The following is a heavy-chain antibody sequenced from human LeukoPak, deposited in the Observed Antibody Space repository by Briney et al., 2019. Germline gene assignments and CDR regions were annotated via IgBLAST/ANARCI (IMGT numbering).Heavy chain of an antibody. CDR1: DFSISSAYY. J-gene: IGHJ4*02. CDR3: AGGIVGVHAY. Sequence: SETRSLTCGASDFSISSAYYWGWIRQPPGKGLEWIGSFYHGGDTYYNPSLKSRVTISVDTPKNQFSLKLRSVTAADTAVYYCAGGIVGVHAYWGQGILVTVSS. V-gene: IGHV4-38-2*01. D-gene: IGHD1-26*01. CDR2: FYHGGDT.